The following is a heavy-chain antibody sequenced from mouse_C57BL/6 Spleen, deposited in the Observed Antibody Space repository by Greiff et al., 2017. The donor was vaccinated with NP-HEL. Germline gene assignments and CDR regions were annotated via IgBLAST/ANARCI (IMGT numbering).Heavy chain of an antibody. D-gene: IGHD5-5*01. J-gene: IGHJ4*01. CDR2: INYDGSST. V-gene: IGHV5-16*01. CDR1: GFTFSDYY. Sequence: DVQLVESEGGLVQPGSSMKLSCTASGFTFSDYYMAWVRQVPEKGLEWVANINYDGSSTYYLDSLKSRFIISRDNAKNILYLQMSSLKSEDTATYYCARLPSYAMDYWGQGTSVTVSS. CDR3: ARLPSYAMDY.